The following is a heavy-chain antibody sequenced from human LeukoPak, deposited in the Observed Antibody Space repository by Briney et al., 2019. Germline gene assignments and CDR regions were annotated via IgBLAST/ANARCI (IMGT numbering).Heavy chain of an antibody. CDR1: GYSFDRYG. J-gene: IGHJ4*02. CDR2: IGAFNGNT. CDR3: ARVGHPTDIVVVPAAHSDLGTFDY. V-gene: IGHV1-18*01. Sequence: APVKVSCKASGYSFDRYGISWVRQAPGQGLEWLGWIGAFNGNTNYAQNLQGRVTMTADTSTTTAYMELRSLTSDDTAVYYCARVGHPTDIVVVPAAHSDLGTFDYWGQGTLVTVSS. D-gene: IGHD2-2*01.